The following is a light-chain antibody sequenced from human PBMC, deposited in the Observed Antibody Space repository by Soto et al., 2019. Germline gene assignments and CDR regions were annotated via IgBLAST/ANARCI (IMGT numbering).Light chain of an antibody. CDR1: QSVNIY. CDR3: QQYYSYPRT. V-gene: IGKV3D-15*01. Sequence: EIVMTQSPATLSVSPGERATLSCRASQSVNIYLAWYQQKPGQAPRLLIFGASYRATGIPARFSGSGSGTEFNLTISCLQSEDFATYYCQQYYSYPRTFGPGTKVDIK. CDR2: GAS. J-gene: IGKJ3*01.